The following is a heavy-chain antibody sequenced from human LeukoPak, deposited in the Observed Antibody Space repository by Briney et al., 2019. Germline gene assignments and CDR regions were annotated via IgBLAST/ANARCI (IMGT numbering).Heavy chain of an antibody. J-gene: IGHJ3*02. CDR1: GGSISSGDYY. D-gene: IGHD6-19*01. CDR2: IYYSGST. Sequence: SQTLSLTCTVSGGSISSGDYYWSWIRQPPGKGLEWIGYIYYSGSTYYNPSFKSRVTISVDTSKNQFSLKVTSVTAADTAVYYCARGDSGWHTPAIDIWGQGTMVTVSS. CDR3: ARGDSGWHTPAIDI. V-gene: IGHV4-30-4*01.